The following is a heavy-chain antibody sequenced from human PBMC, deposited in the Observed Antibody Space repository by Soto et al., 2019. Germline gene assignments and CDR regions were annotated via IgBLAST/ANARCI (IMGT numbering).Heavy chain of an antibody. J-gene: IGHJ4*02. Sequence: EVQLLESGGGLVQPGGSLRLSCAASGFTFSSYAMSWVRQAPGKGLEWVSAISGSGGSTYYADSVMGRFTISRDNSKNTLYLQMNSLRAEDTAVYYCAKDRLWFGESPPDYWGQGTLVTVSS. CDR2: ISGSGGST. V-gene: IGHV3-23*01. D-gene: IGHD3-10*01. CDR3: AKDRLWFGESPPDY. CDR1: GFTFSSYA.